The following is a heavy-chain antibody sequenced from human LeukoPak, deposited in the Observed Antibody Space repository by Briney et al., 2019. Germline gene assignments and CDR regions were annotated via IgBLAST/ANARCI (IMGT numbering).Heavy chain of an antibody. D-gene: IGHD2-2*02. CDR2: IYHSGST. V-gene: IGHV4-38-2*01. CDR1: GYSISSGYY. Sequence: SETLSLTCAVSGYSISSGYYWGWIRPPPGKGLEWIGSIYHSGSTYYNPSLKSRVTISVDTSKNQFSLKPSSVTAADTAVYYCARHGEDIVAVPAAIMYGWFDPWGQGTLVTVSS. J-gene: IGHJ5*02. CDR3: ARHGEDIVAVPAAIMYGWFDP.